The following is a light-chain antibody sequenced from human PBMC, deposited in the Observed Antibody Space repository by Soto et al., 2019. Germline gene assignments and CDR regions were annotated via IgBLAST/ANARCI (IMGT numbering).Light chain of an antibody. V-gene: IGKV3-20*01. J-gene: IGKJ1*01. CDR3: QRSASSPGA. Sequence: EIMLTQSPGTLSLSPGEGATLSCRASQSVISSYLAWYQQKPGQAPRLLIYGASSRATGIPDRFSGSGVGTDSILIISRLEPEDLAVYYCQRSASSPGAFGEGAKLEL. CDR2: GAS. CDR1: QSVISSY.